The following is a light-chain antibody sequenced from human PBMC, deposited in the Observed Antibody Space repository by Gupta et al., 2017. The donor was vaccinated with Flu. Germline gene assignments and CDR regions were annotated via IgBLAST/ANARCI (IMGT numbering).Light chain of an antibody. V-gene: IGLV2-14*01. Sequence: SALTQPAPVSGSPGQSINTPCSGNTGDVGRSDSVSWYQQHPDKAPKLIIFDVTNRPSGVSIRFSGSKSGNTASLTISGLQAEDDTDYYCSSYTSGSTFYVFGTGTKFTVL. CDR2: DVT. CDR3: SSYTSGSTFYV. J-gene: IGLJ1*01. CDR1: TGDVGRSDS.